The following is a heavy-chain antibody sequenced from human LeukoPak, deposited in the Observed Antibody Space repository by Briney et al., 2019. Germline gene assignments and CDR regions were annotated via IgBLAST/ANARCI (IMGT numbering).Heavy chain of an antibody. CDR1: GYTFTSYG. V-gene: IGHV1-18*01. D-gene: IGHD2-15*01. Sequence: ASVKVSCKASGYTFTSYGISWVRQAPGQGLEWMGWISAYNGNTNYAQKLQGRVTMTTDTSTSTAYMELRSLRSDDTAVYYCARDCGYCSGGTSWFDPWGQGTLVTVSS. J-gene: IGHJ5*02. CDR3: ARDCGYCSGGTSWFDP. CDR2: ISAYNGNT.